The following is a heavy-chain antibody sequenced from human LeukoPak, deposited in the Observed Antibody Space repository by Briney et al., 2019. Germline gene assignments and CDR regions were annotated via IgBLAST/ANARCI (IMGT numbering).Heavy chain of an antibody. Sequence: GGSLRLSCTASGFTFSSYSMNWVRQAPGKGLEWVSSITSSSGYIYYADSVKGRFTISRDKAENSLHLQMNSLRAEDTAVYYCAREFKSGYGMWAWGQGTLVTVSS. CDR3: AREFKSGYGMWA. J-gene: IGHJ5*02. V-gene: IGHV3-21*01. CDR1: GFTFSSYS. D-gene: IGHD5-18*01. CDR2: ITSSSGYI.